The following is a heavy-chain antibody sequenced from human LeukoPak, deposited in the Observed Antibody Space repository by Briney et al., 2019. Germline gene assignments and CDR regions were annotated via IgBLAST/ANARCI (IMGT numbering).Heavy chain of an antibody. Sequence: SGPTRVNPTQTLTLTFSVSGFSLSTIGLCMSWIRQPPGKALEWLALIDWDDDKYYSTSLKTRLTISRDTSKNPVVLTMTDMDPADTATYYCARISRDDYGDYDYFDYWGQGTLVTVSS. D-gene: IGHD4-17*01. CDR3: ARISRDDYGDYDYFDY. J-gene: IGHJ4*02. CDR2: IDWDDDK. CDR1: GFSLSTIGLC. V-gene: IGHV2-70*01.